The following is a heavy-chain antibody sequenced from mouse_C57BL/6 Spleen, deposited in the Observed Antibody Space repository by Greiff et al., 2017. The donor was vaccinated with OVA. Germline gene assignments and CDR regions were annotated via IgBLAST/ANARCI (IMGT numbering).Heavy chain of an antibody. D-gene: IGHD1-1*01. J-gene: IGHJ2*01. V-gene: IGHV1-15*01. Sequence: VKLQQSGAELVRPGASVTLSCKASGYTFTDYEMHWVKQTPVHGLEWIGAIDPETGGTAYNQKFKGKAILTADKSSSTAYMELRSLTSEDSAVYYCTRYNYGSSDYWGQGTTLTVSS. CDR3: TRYNYGSSDY. CDR1: GYTFTDYE. CDR2: IDPETGGT.